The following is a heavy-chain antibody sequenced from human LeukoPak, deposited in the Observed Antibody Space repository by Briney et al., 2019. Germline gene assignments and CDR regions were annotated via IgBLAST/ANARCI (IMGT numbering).Heavy chain of an antibody. CDR2: IIPILGIA. CDR3: ASGADIVVVPALRWFDP. Sequence: ASVTVSCKASGGTFSSYAISWVRPAPGQGLEWMGRIIPILGIANYAQKFQGRVTITADKSASTAYMELSSLRSEDTAVYYCASGADIVVVPALRWFDPWGQGTLVTVSS. CDR1: GGTFSSYA. V-gene: IGHV1-69*04. D-gene: IGHD2-2*01. J-gene: IGHJ5*02.